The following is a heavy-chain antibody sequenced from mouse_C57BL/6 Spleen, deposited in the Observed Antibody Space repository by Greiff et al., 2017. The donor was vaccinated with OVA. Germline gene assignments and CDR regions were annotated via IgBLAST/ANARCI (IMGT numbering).Heavy chain of an antibody. CDR1: GYTFTSYW. CDR3: ARDVSSPYYFDY. Sequence: QVQLQQPGAELVMPGASVKLSCKASGYTFTSYWMHWVKQRPGQGLEWIGEIDPSDSYTNYNQKFKGKSTLTVDKSSSTAYMQHSSLKSEDSAVYYCARDVSSPYYFDYWGQGTTLTVSS. J-gene: IGHJ2*01. V-gene: IGHV1-69*01. D-gene: IGHD1-1*01. CDR2: IDPSDSYT.